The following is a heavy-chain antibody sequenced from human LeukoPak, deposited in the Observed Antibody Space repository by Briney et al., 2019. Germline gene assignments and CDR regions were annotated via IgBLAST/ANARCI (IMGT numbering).Heavy chain of an antibody. J-gene: IGHJ5*02. CDR3: ARGPYSSGWYLNWFDP. CDR2: IFHSGST. Sequence: SETLSLTCAVSGGSISSHNWWTWVRQTPGKGLEWIGEIFHSGSTNYKSSLKSRVTISVDTSKNQFSLKLSSVTAADTAVYYCARGPYSSGWYLNWFDPWGQGTLVTVSS. V-gene: IGHV4-4*02. D-gene: IGHD6-19*01. CDR1: GGSISSHNW.